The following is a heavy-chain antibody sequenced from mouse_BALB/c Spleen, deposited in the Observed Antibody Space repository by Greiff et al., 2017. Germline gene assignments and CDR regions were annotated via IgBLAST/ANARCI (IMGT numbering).Heavy chain of an antibody. CDR3: AKRDSWYFDV. CDR1: GYSFTGYY. V-gene: IGHV1-26*01. J-gene: IGHJ1*01. CDR2: INPYNGAT. D-gene: IGHD3-3*01. Sequence: EVQLQQSGPELVKPGASVKISCKASGYSFTGYYMHWVKQSHVKSLEWIGRINPYNGATSYNQNFKDKASLTVDKSSSTAYMELHSLTSEDSAVYYCAKRDSWYFDVWGAGTTVTVSS.